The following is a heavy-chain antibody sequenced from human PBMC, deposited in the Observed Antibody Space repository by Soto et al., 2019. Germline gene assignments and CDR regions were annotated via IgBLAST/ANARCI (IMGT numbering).Heavy chain of an antibody. CDR3: ATLWFGEADY. CDR1: GGSISSSYY. Sequence: QLQLQESGPGLVKPSETLSLTCTVSGGSISSSYYWGWIRQPPGKGLEWIGSIYYSGSTYYNPSLKSRVTISVDTSKNQFSLKLSSVTAADTAVYYCATLWFGEADYWGQGTLVTVSS. D-gene: IGHD3-10*01. CDR2: IYYSGST. V-gene: IGHV4-39*01. J-gene: IGHJ4*02.